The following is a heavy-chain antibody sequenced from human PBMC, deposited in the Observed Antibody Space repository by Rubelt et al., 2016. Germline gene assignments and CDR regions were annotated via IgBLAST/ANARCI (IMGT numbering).Heavy chain of an antibody. D-gene: IGHD2-2*01. CDR3: ARDYCSSTSCYPHNYYYYGMDV. CDR2: IIPIFGTA. V-gene: IGHV1-69*12. Sequence: QVQLVQSGAEVKKPGSSVKVSCKASGGTFSSYAISWVRQAPGQGLEWMGGIIPIFGTANYAQKFQGRVTITADESTSTAYMELSSLRSEDTAVYYCARDYCSSTSCYPHNYYYYGMDVWGQGTTVTVSS. J-gene: IGHJ6*02. CDR1: GGTFSSYA.